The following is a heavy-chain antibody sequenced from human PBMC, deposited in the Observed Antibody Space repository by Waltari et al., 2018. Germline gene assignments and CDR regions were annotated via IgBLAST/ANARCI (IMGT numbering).Heavy chain of an antibody. CDR3: ARAGLGGAAAGNAFDS. V-gene: IGHV4-59*11. J-gene: IGHJ4*02. D-gene: IGHD6-13*01. Sequence: QVQLQGSGPGLVKPSETLSLTRTVSGGSISGHYWNWIRQPPGKGLEWIGYIYYTGNNKYNPSLKSRVTISVDTSKNQLSLRLTSVTAADTAVYYCARAGLGGAAAGNAFDSWGQGTLVTVSS. CDR2: IYYTGNN. CDR1: GGSISGHY.